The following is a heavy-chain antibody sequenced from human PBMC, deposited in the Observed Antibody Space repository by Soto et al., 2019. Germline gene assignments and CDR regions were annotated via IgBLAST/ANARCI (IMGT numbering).Heavy chain of an antibody. CDR2: IYWDDDK. D-gene: IGHD4-17*01. V-gene: IGHV2-5*02. CDR3: AHRTTTVTGWFDP. J-gene: IGHJ5*02. Sequence: QITLKESGPTLVKPTQTLTLTCTFPGFSLTTSGVGVGWIRQPPGKALERLALIYWDDDKRYTPALKSRPTISKDTSKNLVVLTMTNMDPADTATYFCAHRTTTVTGWFDPWGQGTLVTVSS. CDR1: GFSLTTSGVG.